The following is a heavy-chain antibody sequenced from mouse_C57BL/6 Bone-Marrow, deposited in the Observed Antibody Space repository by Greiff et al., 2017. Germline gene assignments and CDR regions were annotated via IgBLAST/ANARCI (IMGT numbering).Heavy chain of an antibody. V-gene: IGHV1-18*01. Sequence: EVQLQQSGPELVKPGASVKIPCKASGYTFTDYNMDWVKQSHGKSLEWIGDINPNNGGTIYNQKFKGKATLTVDKSSSTAYMELRSLTSEDTAVYYCARKDGTTVVDWYFDVWGTGTTVTVSS. D-gene: IGHD1-1*01. CDR1: GYTFTDYN. CDR2: INPNNGGT. CDR3: ARKDGTTVVDWYFDV. J-gene: IGHJ1*03.